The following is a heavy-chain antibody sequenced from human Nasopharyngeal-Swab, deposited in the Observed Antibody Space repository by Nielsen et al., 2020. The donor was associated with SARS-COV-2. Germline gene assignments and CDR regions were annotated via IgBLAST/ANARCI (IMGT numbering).Heavy chain of an antibody. CDR1: GYSFTSYW. J-gene: IGHJ6*02. D-gene: IGHD2-2*01. CDR2: IYPGDSDT. Sequence: GESLKISCKGSGYSFTSYWIGWVRQMPGKGLEWMGIIYPGDSDTRYSPSFQGQVTISAYKSISTAYLQWSSLKASDTAMYYCARFYCSSTSCPDYYGMDVWGQGTTVTVSS. CDR3: ARFYCSSTSCPDYYGMDV. V-gene: IGHV5-51*01.